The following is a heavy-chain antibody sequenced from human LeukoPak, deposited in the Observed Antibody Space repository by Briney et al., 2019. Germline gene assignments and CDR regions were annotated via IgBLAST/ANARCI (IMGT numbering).Heavy chain of an antibody. Sequence: GASVKVSCKASGFTFTNYGFTWVRQAPGQGLEWMGWISAYNGDTNYAQKLQGRVTMTTDTSTGTAYMELRSLRSDDTAVYYCARAYTYGPFDYWGQGTLVTVSS. J-gene: IGHJ4*02. V-gene: IGHV1-18*01. D-gene: IGHD5-18*01. CDR3: ARAYTYGPFDY. CDR2: ISAYNGDT. CDR1: GFTFTNYG.